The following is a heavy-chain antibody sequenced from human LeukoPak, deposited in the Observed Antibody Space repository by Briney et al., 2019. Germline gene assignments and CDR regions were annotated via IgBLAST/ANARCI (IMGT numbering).Heavy chain of an antibody. CDR3: ARGYDFWSGYYM. CDR1: GGTFSSYA. V-gene: IGHV1-69*13. CDR2: IIPIFGTA. J-gene: IGHJ4*02. Sequence: GASVKVSCKASGGTFSSYAISWVRQAPGQGLEWMGGIIPIFGTANYAQKFQGRVTISADESTSTAYMELSSLRSEDTAVYYCARGYDFWSGYYMWGQGTLVTVSS. D-gene: IGHD3-3*01.